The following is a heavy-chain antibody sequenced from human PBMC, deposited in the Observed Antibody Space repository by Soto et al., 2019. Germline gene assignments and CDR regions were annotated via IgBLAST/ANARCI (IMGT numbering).Heavy chain of an antibody. Sequence: GGSLRLSCAASGFTVSSNYMSWVRQAPGKGLEWVSVIYSGGSTYYADSVKGRFTISRDNSKNTLYLQMNSLRAEDTAVYYCARDLQTGGYWSFDLWGPGTLVTLSS. V-gene: IGHV3-53*01. CDR2: IYSGGST. J-gene: IGHJ2*01. D-gene: IGHD7-27*01. CDR3: ARDLQTGGYWSFDL. CDR1: GFTVSSNY.